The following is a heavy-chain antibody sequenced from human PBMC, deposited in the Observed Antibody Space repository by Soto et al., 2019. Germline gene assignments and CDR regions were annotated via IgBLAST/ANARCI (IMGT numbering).Heavy chain of an antibody. CDR2: ISGSGGST. V-gene: IGHV3-23*01. CDR3: ATAARLVVAIIRGGNFDY. CDR1: GFTFSYYA. Sequence: EVQLLESGGGLIQPGGSLRLSCAASGFTFSYYAMSWVRQAPGKGLEWVSAISGSGGSTYYADSVKSRFTISKDNSKNPLYLQMNSVRDEDAALYYCATAARLVVAIIRGGNFDYRGQGTLVPVSA. D-gene: IGHD1-26*01. J-gene: IGHJ4*02.